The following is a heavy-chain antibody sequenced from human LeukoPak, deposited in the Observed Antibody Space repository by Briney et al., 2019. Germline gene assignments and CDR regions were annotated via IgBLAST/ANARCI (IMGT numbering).Heavy chain of an antibody. CDR2: MNPNSGNT. CDR3: ARRLGAAGTTPHY. D-gene: IGHD6-13*01. V-gene: IGHV1-8*01. J-gene: IGHJ4*02. CDR1: GYTLTSYD. Sequence: ASVKVSCKASGYTLTSYDINWVRQATGQGLEWMGWMNPNSGNTGYAQNFQGRVTMTRNTSISTAYMELSSLTSEDSAVYYCARRLGAAGTTPHYWGQGTLVTVSS.